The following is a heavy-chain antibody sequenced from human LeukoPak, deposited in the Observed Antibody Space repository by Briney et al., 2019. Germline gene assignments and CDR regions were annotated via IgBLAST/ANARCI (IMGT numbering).Heavy chain of an antibody. J-gene: IGHJ5*02. Sequence: GGSLRLSCAASGFAFSSYAMSWVRQAPGKGLEWVSAISGSGGSTYYADSVKGRFTISRDNSKNTLYLQMNSLRAEDTAVYYCAKDPYSGSYSHWFDPWGQGTLVTVSS. CDR2: ISGSGGST. D-gene: IGHD1-26*01. CDR3: AKDPYSGSYSHWFDP. V-gene: IGHV3-23*01. CDR1: GFAFSSYA.